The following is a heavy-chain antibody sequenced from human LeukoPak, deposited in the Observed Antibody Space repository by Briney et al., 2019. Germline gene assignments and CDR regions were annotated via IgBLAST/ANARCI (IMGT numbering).Heavy chain of an antibody. V-gene: IGHV3-33*08. Sequence: GGSLRLSCAASGFTFSTYAMHWVRQAPGKGLEWVAVIWYDGSKEFYADSVKGRFTISRDNSKNGLSLQMNSLRAEDTAMYYCVGASAEGYFDSWGQGTLVTVSA. CDR2: IWYDGSKE. J-gene: IGHJ4*02. CDR3: VGASAEGYFDS. D-gene: IGHD2-2*01. CDR1: GFTFSTYA.